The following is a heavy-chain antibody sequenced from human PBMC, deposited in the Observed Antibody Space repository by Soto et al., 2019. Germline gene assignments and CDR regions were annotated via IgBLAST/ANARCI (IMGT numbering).Heavy chain of an antibody. CDR3: TTNDLYDFWSGYLPSGDY. CDR2: IKSKTDGGTT. V-gene: IGHV3-15*07. D-gene: IGHD3-3*01. J-gene: IGHJ4*02. Sequence: EVQLVESGGGLVKPGGSLRLPWAASGFIFGKAGMNWVPKVPGKGREWVGGIKSKTDGGTTDYAAPVKGRFTISRDDSKNTLYLQMNSLKTEDTAVYYCTTNDLYDFWSGYLPSGDYWGQGTLVTVSS. CDR1: GFIFGKAG.